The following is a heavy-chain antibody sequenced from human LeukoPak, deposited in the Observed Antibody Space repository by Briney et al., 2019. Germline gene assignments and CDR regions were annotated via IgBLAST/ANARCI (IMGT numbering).Heavy chain of an antibody. CDR1: GFTFYSYW. D-gene: IGHD5-12*01. CDR2: IKQDGSEK. J-gene: IGHJ4*02. CDR3: AKVGLSRNIVAFDY. Sequence: GGSLRLSCAASGFTFYSYWMSWVRQAPGKGLEWVANIKQDGSEKYYVDSVKGRFTISRGNAKNSLYLQMNSLRAEDTAVYYCAKVGLSRNIVAFDYWGQGTLVTVSS. V-gene: IGHV3-7*01.